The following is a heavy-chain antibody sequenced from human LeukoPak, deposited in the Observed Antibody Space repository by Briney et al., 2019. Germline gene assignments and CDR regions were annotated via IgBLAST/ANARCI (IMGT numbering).Heavy chain of an antibody. CDR1: GYTFTGYY. V-gene: IGHV1-2*04. CDR2: INPNSGGT. CDR3: ARDYCSSTSCYGGGNWFDP. J-gene: IGHJ5*02. D-gene: IGHD2-2*01. Sequence: ASVKVSCKASGYTFTGYYMHWVRQAPGQGLEWMGWINPNSGGTNYAQKFQGWVTMTRDTSISTAYMGLSRLRSDDTAVYYCARDYCSSTSCYGGGNWFDPWGQGTLVTVSS.